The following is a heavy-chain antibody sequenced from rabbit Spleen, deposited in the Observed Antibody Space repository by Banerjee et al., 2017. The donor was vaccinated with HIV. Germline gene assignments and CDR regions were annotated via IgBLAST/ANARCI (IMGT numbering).Heavy chain of an antibody. V-gene: IGHV1S45*01. J-gene: IGHJ6*01. Sequence: QEQLVESGGGLVQPEGSLTLTCTASGFSFSSRYYMCWVRQAPGKGLEWIGCVGSGATGNTYYASWAKGRFTISKTSSTTLTLEMTSLTDADTATYFCARDTSSSFSSYGMDLWGPGTLVTVS. CDR1: GFSFSSRYY. CDR3: ARDTSSSFSSYGMDL. D-gene: IGHD1-1*01. CDR2: VGSGATGNT.